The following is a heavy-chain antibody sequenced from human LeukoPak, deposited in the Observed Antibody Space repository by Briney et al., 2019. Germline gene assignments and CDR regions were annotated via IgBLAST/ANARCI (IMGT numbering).Heavy chain of an antibody. CDR3: AKEYSGYDFDY. Sequence: GGSLRLSCAASGFTFDSYAMGWVRQAPGKGLEWVAATSGSGVNSYYADSVRGRFTISRDNSQNTLYLQMDSLRAEDTALYYCAKEYSGYDFDYWGQGTLVTVSS. J-gene: IGHJ4*02. CDR2: TSGSGVNS. D-gene: IGHD5-12*01. V-gene: IGHV3-23*01. CDR1: GFTFDSYA.